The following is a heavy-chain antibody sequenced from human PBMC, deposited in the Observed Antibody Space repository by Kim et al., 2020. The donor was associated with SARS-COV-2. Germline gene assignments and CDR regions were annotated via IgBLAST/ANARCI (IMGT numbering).Heavy chain of an antibody. CDR3: SRGGLRDTTFDY. Sequence: SETLSLTCTVSGGSISSYYWSWIRQPPGKGLEWIGYIYYSGSTNYNPSLKSRDTISVDTSKNKFSLKLSSVTAADTAVYYCSRGGLRDTTFDYWGQGTLVTVSS. J-gene: IGHJ4*02. CDR1: GGSISSYY. D-gene: IGHD4-17*01. CDR2: IYYSGST. V-gene: IGHV4-59*13.